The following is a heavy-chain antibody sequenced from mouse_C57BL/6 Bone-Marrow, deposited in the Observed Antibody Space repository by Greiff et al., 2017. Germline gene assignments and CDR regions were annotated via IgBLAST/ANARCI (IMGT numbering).Heavy chain of an antibody. D-gene: IGHD3-3*01. CDR1: GYTFTDYY. CDR2: INPYNGGT. Sequence: VQLQQSGPVLVKPGASVKMSCKASGYTFTDYYMNWVKQSHGKSLEWIGVINPYNGGTSYNQKFKGKATLTVDKSSSTAYMELNSLTSEDSAVXYCARGGTPRYFDVWGTGTTVTVSA. CDR3: ARGGTPRYFDV. J-gene: IGHJ1*03. V-gene: IGHV1-19*01.